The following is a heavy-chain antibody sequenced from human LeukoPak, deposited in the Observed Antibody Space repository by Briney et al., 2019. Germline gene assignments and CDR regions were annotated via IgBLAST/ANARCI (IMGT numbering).Heavy chain of an antibody. CDR1: GGTFSSYA. J-gene: IGHJ6*02. V-gene: IGHV1-69*04. CDR2: IIPILGIA. CDR3: ARDSPGMDV. Sequence: ASVKVSCKASGGTFSSYAISWVRQVPGQGLEWMGRIIPILGIANYAQKFQGRVTITADKSTSTAYMELSSLRSEDTAVYYCARDSPGMDVWGQGTTVTVSS.